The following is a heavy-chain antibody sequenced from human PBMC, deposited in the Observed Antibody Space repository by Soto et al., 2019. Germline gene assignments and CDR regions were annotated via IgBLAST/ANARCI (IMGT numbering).Heavy chain of an antibody. CDR2: IYYSGST. CDR1: GGSISSYY. Sequence: SETLSLTCTVSGGSISSYYWSWIRQPPGKGLEWIGYIYYSGSTNYNPSLKSRVTISVDTSKNQFSLKLSSVTAADTAVYYCARSRAMIVVGNWFDPWGQGTLVTVSS. J-gene: IGHJ5*02. D-gene: IGHD3-22*01. V-gene: IGHV4-59*01. CDR3: ARSRAMIVVGNWFDP.